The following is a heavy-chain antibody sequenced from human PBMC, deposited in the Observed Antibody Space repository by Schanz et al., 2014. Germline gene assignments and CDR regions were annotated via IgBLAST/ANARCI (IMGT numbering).Heavy chain of an antibody. J-gene: IGHJ4*01. Sequence: QVQMVESGGGVVQPGGSLRLSCAASGFKFGSYGMHWVRQVPGKGLEWVAIILYDGSNKYHADAVQGRLTISRDNSKNMVYLQMNSLRTDEAAMYYCAKDSQVSGLDFDSWGQGTLVTVSS. V-gene: IGHV3-30*02. CDR1: GFKFGSYG. CDR3: AKDSQVSGLDFDS. D-gene: IGHD2-8*01. CDR2: ILYDGSNK.